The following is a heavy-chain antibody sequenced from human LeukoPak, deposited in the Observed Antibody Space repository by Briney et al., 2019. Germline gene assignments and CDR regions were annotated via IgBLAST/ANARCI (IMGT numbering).Heavy chain of an antibody. Sequence: SETLSLTCTVSGGSIISNYYYWGWICQPPGKGLEWIGSIYYSGSTYYNPSLNSRVTISVDTSNNQFSLKLSSVTAADTAVYYCAGSGPSRNWFDPWGQGTLVTVSS. CDR1: GGSIISNYYY. J-gene: IGHJ5*02. D-gene: IGHD3-10*01. CDR3: AGSGPSRNWFDP. V-gene: IGHV4-39*01. CDR2: IYYSGST.